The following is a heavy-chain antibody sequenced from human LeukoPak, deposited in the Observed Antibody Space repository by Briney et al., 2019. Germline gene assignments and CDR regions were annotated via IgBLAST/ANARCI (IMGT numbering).Heavy chain of an antibody. J-gene: IGHJ6*02. CDR3: ARESGGERITIFGVVINDYCYYYGMDV. V-gene: IGHV1-18*01. Sequence: ASVKVSCKASGYTFTSYGISWVRQAPGQGLEWMGWISAYNGNTNYAQKLQGRVTMTTDTSTSTAYMELSSLRSEDTAVYYCARESGGERITIFGVVINDYCYYYGMDVWGQGTTVTVSS. CDR2: ISAYNGNT. CDR1: GYTFTSYG. D-gene: IGHD3-3*01.